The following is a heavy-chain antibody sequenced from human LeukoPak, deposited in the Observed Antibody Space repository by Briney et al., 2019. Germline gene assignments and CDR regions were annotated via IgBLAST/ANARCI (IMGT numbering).Heavy chain of an antibody. J-gene: IGHJ4*02. CDR2: IKHDGSER. Sequence: PGGSLRLSCAASGFTFRTYWMSWVRQAPGKGLEWVAHIKHDGSERYYVDSMKGRFTISRDNAKNSLYLQMNSLRAEDTAVYYCAREKFGYWGQGTLVTVSS. CDR3: AREKFGY. V-gene: IGHV3-7*03. CDR1: GFTFRTYW.